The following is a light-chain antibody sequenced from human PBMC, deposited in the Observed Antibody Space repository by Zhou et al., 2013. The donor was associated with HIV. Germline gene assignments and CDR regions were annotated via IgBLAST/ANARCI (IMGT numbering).Light chain of an antibody. Sequence: VLTQSPGTLSLSPGERATLSCRASQSVSSSFLAWYQQVPGQAPRFLIYGASCRATGIPDRFSGSGSGTEFTLTISRLEPEDFAVYYCQHYGVSPYTFGPGTKLEI. CDR2: GAS. J-gene: IGKJ2*01. V-gene: IGKV3-20*01. CDR1: QSVSSSF. CDR3: QHYGVSPYT.